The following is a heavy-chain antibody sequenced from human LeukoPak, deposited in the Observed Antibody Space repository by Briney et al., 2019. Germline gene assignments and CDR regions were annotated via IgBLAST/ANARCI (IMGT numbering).Heavy chain of an antibody. V-gene: IGHV4-39*07. CDR3: ARDSRYSSGWYYSDY. D-gene: IGHD6-19*01. CDR2: IYYSGST. J-gene: IGHJ4*02. CDR1: GGSISSSSYY. Sequence: PSETLSLTCTVSGGSISSSSYYWGWIRQPPGKGLEWIGSIYYSGSTYYNPSLKSRVTISVDTSKNQFSLKLSSVTAADTAVYYCARDSRYSSGWYYSDYWGQGTLVTVSS.